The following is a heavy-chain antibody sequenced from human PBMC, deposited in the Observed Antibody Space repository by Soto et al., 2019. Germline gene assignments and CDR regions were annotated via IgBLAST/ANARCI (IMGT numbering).Heavy chain of an antibody. V-gene: IGHV1-18*01. CDR3: ARGGYGDYYYYYGMDV. J-gene: IGHJ6*02. D-gene: IGHD4-17*01. CDR1: GYTFTSYG. Sequence: QVQLVQSGAEVKKPGASVKVSCKASGYTFTSYGISWVRQAPGQGPEWMGWISAYNGNTNYAQKLQGRVTMTTDTSTSTAYIELRSLRSDDTAVYYCARGGYGDYYYYYGMDVWGQGTTVTVSS. CDR2: ISAYNGNT.